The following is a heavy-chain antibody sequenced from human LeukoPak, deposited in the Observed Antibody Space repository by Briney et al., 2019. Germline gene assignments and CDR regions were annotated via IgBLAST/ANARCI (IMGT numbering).Heavy chain of an antibody. CDR2: IRYDGSNK. D-gene: IGHD1-20*01. CDR1: GFTFSSYG. CDR3: ARDLSNNWKLDY. Sequence: PGGSLRLSCAASGFTFSSYGMHWVRQAPGKGLEWVAFIRYDGSNKYYADSVKGRFTISRDNSKNTLYLQMNSLRAEDTAVYYCARDLSNNWKLDYWGQGTLVTVSS. V-gene: IGHV3-30*02. J-gene: IGHJ4*02.